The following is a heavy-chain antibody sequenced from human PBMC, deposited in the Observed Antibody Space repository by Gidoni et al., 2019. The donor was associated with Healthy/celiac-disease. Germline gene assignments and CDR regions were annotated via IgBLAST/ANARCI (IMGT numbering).Heavy chain of an antibody. CDR3: ARVNVVVPAANRGNGGWFDP. Sequence: EVQLVQSGAEVKKPGESLKISCKGSGYSFTSYWLGWVRQMPGKGLEWMGIIYPGDSDTRYSPSVQGQVTISADKSISTAYRQWSSLKASDTAMYYGARVNVVVPAANRGNGGWFDPWGQGTLVTVSS. D-gene: IGHD2-2*01. CDR1: GYSFTSYW. CDR2: IYPGDSDT. V-gene: IGHV5-51*01. J-gene: IGHJ5*02.